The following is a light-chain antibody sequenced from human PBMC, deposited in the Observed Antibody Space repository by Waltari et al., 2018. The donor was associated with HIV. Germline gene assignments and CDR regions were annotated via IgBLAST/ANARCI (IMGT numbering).Light chain of an antibody. CDR3: LLYMASGRV. J-gene: IGLJ3*02. CDR1: SRSVSSAYH. V-gene: IGLV8-61*01. CDR2: NTD. Sequence: HTVLTQEPSFSVSPGGTITLTFGMTSRSVSSAYHPSWYQQTTGQPPRTLIYNTDTRSSGVPDRFSGSIVGNKAALTITGAQSEDESDYYCLLYMASGRVFGGGTRLTVL.